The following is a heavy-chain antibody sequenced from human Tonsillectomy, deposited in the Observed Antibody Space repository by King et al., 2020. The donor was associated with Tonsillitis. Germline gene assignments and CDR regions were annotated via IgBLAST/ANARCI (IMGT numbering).Heavy chain of an antibody. CDR2: ISTSGSTI. V-gene: IGHV3-48*04. CDR3: ARETTGSYYFDY. Sequence: VQLVESGGGLVQPGGSLRLSCAASGFSFSSYSMNWVRQAPGKGLEWVSCISTSGSTIYYADSMKGRFTISRENAKNLLYLQINSLRAEDTAVYFCARETTGSYYFDYWGQGTLVTVSS. CDR1: GFSFSSYS. D-gene: IGHD3-10*01. J-gene: IGHJ4*02.